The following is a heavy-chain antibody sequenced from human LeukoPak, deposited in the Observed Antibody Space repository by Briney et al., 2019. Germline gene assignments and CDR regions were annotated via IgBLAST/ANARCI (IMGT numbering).Heavy chain of an antibody. J-gene: IGHJ3*02. CDR2: IIPIFGTA. CDR1: GGTFSSYA. CDR3: ARPVGSKDAFDT. V-gene: IGHV1-69*01. Sequence: SVKVSCKASGGTFSSYAISWVRQAPGQGLEWMGGIIPIFGTANYAQKFQGRVTITADESTSTAYMELRSLRSEDTAVYYCARPVGSKDAFDTWGQGTMVTVSS. D-gene: IGHD1-26*01.